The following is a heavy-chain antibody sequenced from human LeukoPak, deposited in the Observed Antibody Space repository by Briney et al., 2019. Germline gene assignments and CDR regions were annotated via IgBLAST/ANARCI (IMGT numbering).Heavy chain of an antibody. Sequence: PGGSLKLSCAASGSIFSDYSTNWVRQAPGKGLEWVSYISSSSSTIHYAQSVKGQFTISRDNAKNSVYLQMNSLRAEDTAVYYCAREYCGGRTCYGFDYWGQGTLVTVSS. CDR2: ISSSSSTI. V-gene: IGHV3-48*01. D-gene: IGHD2-15*01. CDR3: AREYCGGRTCYGFDY. J-gene: IGHJ4*02. CDR1: GSIFSDYS.